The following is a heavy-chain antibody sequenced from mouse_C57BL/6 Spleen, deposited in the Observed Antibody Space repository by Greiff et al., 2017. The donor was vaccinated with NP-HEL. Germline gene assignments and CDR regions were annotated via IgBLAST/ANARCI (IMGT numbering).Heavy chain of an antibody. CDR2: IDPENGDT. D-gene: IGHD1-1*01. J-gene: IGHJ2*01. CDR1: GFNIKDDY. CDR3: SYYGSSRYYFDY. Sequence: VQLQQSGAELVRPGASVKLSCTASGFNIKDDYMHWVKQRPEQGLEWIGWIDPENGDTEYASKFQGKATITADTSSNTAYLQLSSLTSEDTAVYYCSYYGSSRYYFDYWGQGTTLTVSS. V-gene: IGHV14-4*01.